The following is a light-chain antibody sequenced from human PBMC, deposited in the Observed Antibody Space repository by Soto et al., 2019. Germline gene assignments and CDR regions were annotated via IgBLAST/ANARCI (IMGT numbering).Light chain of an antibody. CDR1: NIASKS. CDR3: QVWDNNGGHNYV. V-gene: IGLV3-21*02. J-gene: IGLJ1*01. CDR2: DDS. Sequence: SYELTQSPSVSVAPGQTASITCGGNNIASKSVHWYQQRPGQAPVLVVHDDSDRPSGIPERFSGSNSGNTATLTIGRVEAADEADYYCQVWDNNGGHNYVFGAGTKVTVL.